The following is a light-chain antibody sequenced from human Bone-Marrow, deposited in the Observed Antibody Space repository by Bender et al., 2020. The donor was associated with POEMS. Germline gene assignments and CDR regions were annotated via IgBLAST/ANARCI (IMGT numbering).Light chain of an antibody. CDR2: EVS. CDR3: QSYDNSLGGWV. V-gene: IGLV2-14*01. J-gene: IGLJ3*02. Sequence: HSALTQPASVSGSPGQSITISCTGTNSDVGGYNYVSWYQHHPGKVPKLMIYEVSKRPSGVPDRFSGSKSGTSASLAITGLQAEDEGDYYCQSYDNSLGGWVFGGGTKLTVL. CDR1: NSDVGGYNY.